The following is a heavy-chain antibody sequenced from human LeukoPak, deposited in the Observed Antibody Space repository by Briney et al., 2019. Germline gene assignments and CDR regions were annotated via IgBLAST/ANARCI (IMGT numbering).Heavy chain of an antibody. CDR2: IIPIFGTA. V-gene: IGHV1-69*05. J-gene: IGHJ4*02. CDR3: ARNVGYYYDSSGYYY. CDR1: GGTFSSYA. Sequence: SVKVSCKASGGTFSSYAISWVRQAPGQGLEWMGGIIPIFGTANYAQKFQGRVTITTDESTSTAYMELSSLRSEDTAVYYCARNVGYYYDSSGYYYWGQGTLATVSS. D-gene: IGHD3-22*01.